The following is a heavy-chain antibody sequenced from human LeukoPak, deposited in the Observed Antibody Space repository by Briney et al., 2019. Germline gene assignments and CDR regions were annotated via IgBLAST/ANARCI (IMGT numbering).Heavy chain of an antibody. CDR3: ARDLRYCGGGGCLPLPYLDC. Sequence: GESLRLSCAASGFTFSSYSMNWVRQAPGKGLEWVSYVSGSGSTIYYADSVEGRFTISRDNAKNSLYLQMTSLRAEDTAVYYCARDLRYCGGGGCLPLPYLDCWGQGTLVTVSS. CDR1: GFTFSSYS. V-gene: IGHV3-48*04. D-gene: IGHD2-15*01. CDR2: VSGSGSTI. J-gene: IGHJ4*02.